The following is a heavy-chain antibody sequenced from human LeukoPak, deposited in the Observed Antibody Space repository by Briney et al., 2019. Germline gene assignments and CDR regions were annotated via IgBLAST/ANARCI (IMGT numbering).Heavy chain of an antibody. CDR3: AKDPRGYCSSTSCYY. D-gene: IGHD2-2*01. J-gene: IGHJ4*02. Sequence: GGSLRLSCAASGFTFSSYWMHWVRQAPGKGLVWVSRINTDGSSTSYADSVKGRFTISRDNSKNTLYLQMNSLRAEDTAVYYCAKDPRGYCSSTSCYYWGQGTLVTVSS. CDR2: INTDGSST. CDR1: GFTFSSYW. V-gene: IGHV3-74*01.